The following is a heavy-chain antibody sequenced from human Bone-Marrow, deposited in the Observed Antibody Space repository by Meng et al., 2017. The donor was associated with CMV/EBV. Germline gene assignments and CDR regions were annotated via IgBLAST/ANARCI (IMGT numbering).Heavy chain of an antibody. J-gene: IGHJ4*02. Sequence: GESLKISCAASGFTFDDYTMHWVRQAPGKGLEWVSLISWDGGSTYYADSVKGRFTISRDNSKNSLYLQMNSLRTEDTALYYCAKSLYSSSWGIFDYWGQGTRVTVSS. D-gene: IGHD6-13*01. CDR3: AKSLYSSSWGIFDY. V-gene: IGHV3-43*01. CDR2: ISWDGGST. CDR1: GFTFDDYT.